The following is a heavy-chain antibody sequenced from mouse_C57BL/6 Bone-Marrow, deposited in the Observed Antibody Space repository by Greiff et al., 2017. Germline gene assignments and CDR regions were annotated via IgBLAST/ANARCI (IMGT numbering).Heavy chain of an antibody. Sequence: QVQLQQSGAELARPGDSVKLSCKASGYTFTSYGISWVKQRTGQGLEWIGELYPRSGNTYYNEKCKCKATLTADKSSSTAYMELRSLTSEDSAVYFCARPYYGSSYQFAYWGQGTLVTVSA. CDR2: LYPRSGNT. V-gene: IGHV1-81*01. CDR1: GYTFTSYG. CDR3: ARPYYGSSYQFAY. J-gene: IGHJ3*01. D-gene: IGHD1-1*01.